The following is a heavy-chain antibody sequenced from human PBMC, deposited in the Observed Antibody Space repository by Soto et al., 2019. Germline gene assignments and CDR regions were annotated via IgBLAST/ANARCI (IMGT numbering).Heavy chain of an antibody. CDR3: ARGHSGSYYRALDY. V-gene: IGHV3-74*01. Sequence: GGSLRLSCAASGFTFSSFLMDWVRQSPGKGLVWVSRINSDGSSTSYADSVKGRFTISRDNAKNTLYLQMNSLRAEDTAVYYCARGHSGSYYRALDYWGQGTLVTVSS. J-gene: IGHJ4*02. CDR1: GFTFSSFL. D-gene: IGHD1-26*01. CDR2: INSDGSST.